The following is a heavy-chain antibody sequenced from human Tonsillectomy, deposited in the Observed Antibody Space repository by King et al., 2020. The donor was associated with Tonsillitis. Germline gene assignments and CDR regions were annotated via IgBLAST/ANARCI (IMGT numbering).Heavy chain of an antibody. V-gene: IGHV4-4*07. CDR1: GGSISYYY. CDR3: ARNGAGKTGDS. Sequence: QLQESGPGLVKPSETLSLTCTASGGSISYYYWTWIRQPAGEGLEWIGRIYSSGTTTYNPSLNSRVTMSVDTSKNQFSLKLSSVTAADTAVYYCARNGAGKTGDSWGQGMLVTVSS. D-gene: IGHD3-10*01. J-gene: IGHJ4*02. CDR2: IYSSGTT.